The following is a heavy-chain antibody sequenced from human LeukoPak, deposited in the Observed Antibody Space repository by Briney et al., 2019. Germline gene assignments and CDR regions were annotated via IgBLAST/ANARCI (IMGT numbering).Heavy chain of an antibody. Sequence: EASVKVSCKASCYTFTNYGISWVRQAPGQGLEWMGWISIYNGNTDYAQKLRGRVTMTTDTSTSTAYMELRSLRSDDTAVYYCARITYDFWSGYYMPDDPWGQGTLVTVSS. CDR1: CYTFTNYG. D-gene: IGHD3-3*01. CDR2: ISIYNGNT. V-gene: IGHV1-18*01. CDR3: ARITYDFWSGYYMPDDP. J-gene: IGHJ5*02.